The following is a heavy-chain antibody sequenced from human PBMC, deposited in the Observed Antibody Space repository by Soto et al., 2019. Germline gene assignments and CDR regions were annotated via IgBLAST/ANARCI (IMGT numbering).Heavy chain of an antibody. CDR3: ATDYDFWSGFVTSQGMDV. Sequence: GSLRLSCAASGFTFSSFGMSWVRQAPGKGLEWVTAISGRGIGTYYGDSVKGRFTISRDNSKNTVYLQMNSLRAEDTAVYYCATDYDFWSGFVTSQGMDVWGQGTTVTVSS. J-gene: IGHJ6*02. CDR2: ISGRGIGT. D-gene: IGHD3-3*01. CDR1: GFTFSSFG. V-gene: IGHV3-23*01.